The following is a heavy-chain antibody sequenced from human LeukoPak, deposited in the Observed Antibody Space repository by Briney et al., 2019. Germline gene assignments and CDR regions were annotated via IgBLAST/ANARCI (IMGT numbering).Heavy chain of an antibody. Sequence: GGSLRLSCAASGFTFSSFSMTWVRQAPGKGLEWVSSISSSSSYIYYADSVKGRFTISRDNAKNSLYLQMNSLRAEDTAVYYCARDWGYYYYYGMDVWGQGTTVTVSS. CDR2: ISSSSSYI. D-gene: IGHD3-16*01. V-gene: IGHV3-21*01. CDR1: GFTFSSFS. J-gene: IGHJ6*02. CDR3: ARDWGYYYYYGMDV.